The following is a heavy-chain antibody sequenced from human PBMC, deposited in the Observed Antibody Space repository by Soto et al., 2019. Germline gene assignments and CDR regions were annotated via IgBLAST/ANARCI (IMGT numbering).Heavy chain of an antibody. D-gene: IGHD6-13*01. J-gene: IGHJ4*02. CDR3: AKAGGAAGTVDYFDY. Sequence: ASVKVSCKASGYTFTNNDVSWVRQAAGQGLEWMGWMNPGSGVTGYAQKFQGRVTMTRDISIATAYLELSNLRSEDTAVYYCAKAGGAAGTVDYFDYWGQGTLVTVSS. CDR1: GYTFTNND. V-gene: IGHV1-8*01. CDR2: MNPGSGVT.